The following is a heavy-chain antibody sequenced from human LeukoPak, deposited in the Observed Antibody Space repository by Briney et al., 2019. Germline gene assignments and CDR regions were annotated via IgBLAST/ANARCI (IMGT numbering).Heavy chain of an antibody. Sequence: SVKVSCKASGGTFSSYAISWVRQAPGQGLEWMGRIIPILGITNYAQKFQGRVTITADKSTSTAYMELSSLRSEDTALYYCARALRGGSLDYWGQGTLATVSS. J-gene: IGHJ4*02. CDR1: GGTFSSYA. CDR3: ARALRGGSLDY. D-gene: IGHD1-26*01. CDR2: IIPILGIT. V-gene: IGHV1-69*04.